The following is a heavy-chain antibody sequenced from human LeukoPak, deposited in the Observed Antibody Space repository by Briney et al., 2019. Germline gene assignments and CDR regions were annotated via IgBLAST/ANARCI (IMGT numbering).Heavy chain of an antibody. CDR3: AKHKVNEYGDYSPFDY. D-gene: IGHD4-17*01. V-gene: IGHV3-30*02. J-gene: IGHJ4*02. CDR1: GFTFSSYG. Sequence: GGSLRLSCAASGFTFSSYGMHWVRQAPGKGLEWVAFIRYDGSNKYYADSVKGRFTISRDNSKNTLFLQMNSLRAEETAVYYCAKHKVNEYGDYSPFDYWGQGTLVTVSS. CDR2: IRYDGSNK.